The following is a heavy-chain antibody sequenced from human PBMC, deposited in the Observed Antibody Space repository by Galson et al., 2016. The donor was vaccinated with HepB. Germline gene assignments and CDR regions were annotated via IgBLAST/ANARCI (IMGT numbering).Heavy chain of an antibody. V-gene: IGHV4-59*10. J-gene: IGHJ2*01. CDR1: GGSFSGYY. CDR2: IYTRGRA. Sequence: SETLSLTCAVYGGSFSGYYWSWIRQPPGKGLEWVGRIYTRGRANYNPSLKSRVTISVDTSKRRFSLKLNSVTAADTAVYYCARGPDYDVLAGTGGYFDLWGRGALVTVSS. CDR3: ARGPDYDVLAGTGGYFDL. D-gene: IGHD3-9*01.